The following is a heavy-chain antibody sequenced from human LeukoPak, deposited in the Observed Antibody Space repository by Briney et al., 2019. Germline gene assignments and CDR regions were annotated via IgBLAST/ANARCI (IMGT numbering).Heavy chain of an antibody. D-gene: IGHD2-2*01. CDR1: GYTLTELS. Sequence: ASVTASCKVSGYTLTELSMHWVRQAPGKGLEWMGGFHPEDGETIYAQKFQGRVTMTEDTSTDTAYMELSSLRSEDTAVYYCATGGIYCSSTSCPSGTWGQGTLVTVSS. CDR3: ATGGIYCSSTSCPSGT. V-gene: IGHV1-24*01. CDR2: FHPEDGET. J-gene: IGHJ5*02.